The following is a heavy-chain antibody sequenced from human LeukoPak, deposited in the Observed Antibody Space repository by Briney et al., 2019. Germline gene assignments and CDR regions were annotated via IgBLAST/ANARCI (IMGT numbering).Heavy chain of an antibody. V-gene: IGHV3-48*01. Sequence: PGGSLRLSCAASGFTFSSYSMNWVHQAPGKGLEWVSYISSSSTTIYYADSVKGRFTISRDNAKNSLYLQMNSLRAEDTAVYYCARDGGYCSSTNCYLGVWGQGTMVTVSS. CDR1: GFTFSSYS. D-gene: IGHD2-2*01. CDR2: ISSSSTTI. J-gene: IGHJ3*01. CDR3: ARDGGYCSSTNCYLGV.